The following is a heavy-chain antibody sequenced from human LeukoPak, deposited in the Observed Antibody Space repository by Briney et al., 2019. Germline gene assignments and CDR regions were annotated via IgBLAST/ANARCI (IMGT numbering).Heavy chain of an antibody. J-gene: IGHJ3*02. D-gene: IGHD6-19*01. V-gene: IGHV4-59*01. CDR1: GGSISSYY. Sequence: SETLSLTCTVSGGSISSYYWSWIRQPPGKGLEWIGYIYYSGSTNYNPSLKSRVTIPVDTSKNQFSLKLSSVTAADTAVYYCARAYSSGWYTDAFDIWGQGTMVTVSS. CDR3: ARAYSSGWYTDAFDI. CDR2: IYYSGST.